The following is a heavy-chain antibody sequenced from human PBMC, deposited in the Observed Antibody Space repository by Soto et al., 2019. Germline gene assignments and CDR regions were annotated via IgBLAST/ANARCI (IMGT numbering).Heavy chain of an antibody. CDR1: GYTFTSYG. V-gene: IGHV1-18*01. CDR2: ISAYNGNT. Sequence: ASVKVSCKASGYTFTSYGISWVRQAPGQGLEWMGWISAYNGNTNYAQKLQGRVTMTTDTSTSTAYMELRSLRSDDTAVYYCARDYRAAVALRSSHFDYWGQGTLVTVSS. CDR3: ARDYRAAVALRSSHFDY. D-gene: IGHD6-19*01. J-gene: IGHJ4*02.